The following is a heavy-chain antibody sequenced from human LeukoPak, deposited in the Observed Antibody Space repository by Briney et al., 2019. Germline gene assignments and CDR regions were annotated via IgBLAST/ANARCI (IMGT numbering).Heavy chain of an antibody. J-gene: IGHJ6*03. Sequence: SSETLSLTCTVSGGSISSYYWSWIRQPPGKGLEWIGYIYYSGSTNYNPSLKSRVTISVDTSKNQFSLKLSSVTAADTAVYYYARSPGCTNGVCYVGWYYYYMDVWGKGTTVTVSS. CDR3: ARSPGCTNGVCYVGWYYYYMDV. V-gene: IGHV4-59*01. D-gene: IGHD2-8*01. CDR2: IYYSGST. CDR1: GGSISSYY.